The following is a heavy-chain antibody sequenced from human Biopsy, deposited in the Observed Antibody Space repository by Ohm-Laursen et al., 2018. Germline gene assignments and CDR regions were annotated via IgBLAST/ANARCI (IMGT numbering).Heavy chain of an antibody. J-gene: IGHJ4*02. D-gene: IGHD3-16*01. CDR1: GGSISSYY. CDR3: ARAAFGPFDS. Sequence: SDTLSLTCTVSGGSISSYYWNWIRQPAGKGLEWIGRIYTSGSTNFNPSLKSRVTMSIDTSKNQFSLRLSSVTAEDTAVYYCARAAFGPFDSWGQGALVTVSS. CDR2: IYTSGST. V-gene: IGHV4-4*07.